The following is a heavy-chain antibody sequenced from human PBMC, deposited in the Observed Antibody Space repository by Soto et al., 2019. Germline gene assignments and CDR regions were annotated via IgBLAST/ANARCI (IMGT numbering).Heavy chain of an antibody. D-gene: IGHD3-10*01. V-gene: IGHV4-39*01. CDR2: IYYSGST. CDR1: GGSISSSSYY. Sequence: SETLSLTCTVSGGSISSSSYYWGWIRQPPGKGLEWIGSIYYSGSTYYNPSLKSRVTISVDTSKNQFSLKLSSVTAADTAVYYCARQLLLWFGEGAQTNWFDPWGQGTLVTVSS. CDR3: ARQLLLWFGEGAQTNWFDP. J-gene: IGHJ5*02.